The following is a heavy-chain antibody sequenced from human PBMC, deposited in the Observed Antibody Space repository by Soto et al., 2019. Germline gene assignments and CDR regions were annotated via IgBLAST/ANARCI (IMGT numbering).Heavy chain of an antibody. Sequence: GGSLRLSCAASGFTFSTYAMNWVRQAPGKGLEWVSGISGSGDSTYYADSVKGRFTVSRDNSKNTLYLQMNSLRAEDTAVYYCARDMVRGMDVWGQGTTVTVSS. CDR2: ISGSGDST. J-gene: IGHJ6*02. V-gene: IGHV3-23*01. CDR1: GFTFSTYA. CDR3: ARDMVRGMDV. D-gene: IGHD3-10*01.